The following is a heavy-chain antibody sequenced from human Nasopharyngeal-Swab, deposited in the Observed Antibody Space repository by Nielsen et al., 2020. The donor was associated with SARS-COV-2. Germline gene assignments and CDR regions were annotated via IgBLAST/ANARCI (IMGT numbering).Heavy chain of an antibody. CDR1: GDSIAYSTFY. V-gene: IGHV4-39*01. D-gene: IGHD6-13*01. CDR3: VRSRSWYYFDY. Sequence: SETMSLTCTVSGDSIAYSTFYWGWIRQPPGKGLEWIGNIYYNGNTYKNPSLKSRLTISVGKSKNQFSLQLSSVTAADTAVYYCVRSRSWYYFDYWAQETQVTVSS. CDR2: IYYNGNT. J-gene: IGHJ4*02.